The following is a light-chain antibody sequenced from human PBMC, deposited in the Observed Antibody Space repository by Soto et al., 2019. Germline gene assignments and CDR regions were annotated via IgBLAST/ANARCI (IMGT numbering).Light chain of an antibody. J-gene: IGKJ1*01. CDR1: QSVSTNF. CDR2: GAS. Sequence: EIVLTQSPGTLSLSPGEGATLSCRASQSVSTNFFAWYQQKPGQAPRLLIYGASTRATGIPDRFSGSGSGTDFTLTISTLEREDFAVYYWQQYGRTSWTFGQGTKVESK. CDR3: QQYGRTSWT. V-gene: IGKV3-20*01.